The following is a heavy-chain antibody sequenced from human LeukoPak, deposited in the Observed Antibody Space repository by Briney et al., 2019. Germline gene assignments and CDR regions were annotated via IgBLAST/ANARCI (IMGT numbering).Heavy chain of an antibody. CDR3: ARFSSWYGIFDY. Sequence: SETLSLTCTVSGGSINSYYWSWIRQPAGKGLEWIGRIYTSGSTNYNPSLKSRVTISVDTSKNQFSLKLSSVTAADTAVYYCARFSSWYGIFDYWGQGTLVTVSS. CDR1: GGSINSYY. V-gene: IGHV4-4*07. CDR2: IYTSGST. D-gene: IGHD6-13*01. J-gene: IGHJ4*02.